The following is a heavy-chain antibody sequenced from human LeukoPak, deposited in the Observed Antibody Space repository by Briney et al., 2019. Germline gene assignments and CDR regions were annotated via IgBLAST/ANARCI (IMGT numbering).Heavy chain of an antibody. V-gene: IGHV1-2*06. J-gene: IGHJ2*01. CDR2: INPNSGGT. CDR3: ARERRYGPNYWYFDL. CDR1: GYTFTGYY. Sequence: GASVKISCKASGYTFTGYYMHWVRQAPGQGLEWMGRINPNSGGTNYAQKFQGRVTMTRDTSISAAYMELSRLRSDDTAVYYCARERRYGPNYWYFDLWGRGTLVTVSS. D-gene: IGHD5-18*01.